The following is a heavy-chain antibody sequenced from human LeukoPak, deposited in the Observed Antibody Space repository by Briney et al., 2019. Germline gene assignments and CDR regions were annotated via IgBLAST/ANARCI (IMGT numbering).Heavy chain of an antibody. CDR2: IYTSGST. CDR1: GGSISSYY. J-gene: IGHJ4*02. Sequence: SETLSLTCTVSGGSISSYYWSWIRQPAGKGLKWIGRIYTSGSTNYNPSLKSRVTMSVDTSKNQFSLKLSSVTAADTAVYYCARGYSSIFDYWGQGTLVTVSS. CDR3: ARGYSSIFDY. V-gene: IGHV4-4*07. D-gene: IGHD6-19*01.